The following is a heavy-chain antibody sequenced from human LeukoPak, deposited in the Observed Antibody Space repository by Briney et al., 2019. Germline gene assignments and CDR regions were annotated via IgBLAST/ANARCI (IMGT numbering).Heavy chain of an antibody. CDR3: AKFGGYSSSSGWFDP. CDR2: ISYDGSNK. V-gene: IGHV3-30*18. D-gene: IGHD6-6*01. Sequence: GRSLRLSCTASGFTFNSYGMHWVRQAPGKGLEWVAVISYDGSNKYYADSVKGRFTISRDNSKNTLYLQMNSLRAEDTAVYYCAKFGGYSSSSGWFDPWGQGTLVTVSS. CDR1: GFTFNSYG. J-gene: IGHJ5*02.